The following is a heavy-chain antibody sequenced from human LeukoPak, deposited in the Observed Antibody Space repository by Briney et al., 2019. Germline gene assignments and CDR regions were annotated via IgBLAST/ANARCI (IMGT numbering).Heavy chain of an antibody. V-gene: IGHV3-21*01. CDR3: ARDDAFDI. J-gene: IGHJ3*02. Sequence: PGGSLRFSLAASGFPFSSYSMNWSGQAPGKGLDGVSSISSSSSYIYYADSVKGRFTISRDNAKNSLYLQMNSLRAEDTAVYYCARDDAFDIWGQGTMVTVSS. CDR2: ISSSSSYI. CDR1: GFPFSSYS.